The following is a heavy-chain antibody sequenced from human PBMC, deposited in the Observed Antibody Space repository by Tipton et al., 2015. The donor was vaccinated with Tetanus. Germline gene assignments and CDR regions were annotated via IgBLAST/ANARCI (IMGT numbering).Heavy chain of an antibody. Sequence: SLRLSCAASGFIFSSYGIHWVRQAPGKGLEWVAVSWHDGTDKYYADSVKGRFTISRDNSKNTLYLQMNSLRAGDTAVYYCAREADCSGGSCFSGDFDNWGQGTQVTVSS. J-gene: IGHJ4*02. CDR1: GFIFSSYG. CDR2: SWHDGTDK. CDR3: AREADCSGGSCFSGDFDN. V-gene: IGHV3-33*01. D-gene: IGHD2-15*01.